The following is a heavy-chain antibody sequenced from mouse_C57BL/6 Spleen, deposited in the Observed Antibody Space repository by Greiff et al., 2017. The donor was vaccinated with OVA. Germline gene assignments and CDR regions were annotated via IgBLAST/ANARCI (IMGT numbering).Heavy chain of an antibody. CDR1: GYTFTDYE. Sequence: VQLQQPGAELVMPGASVTLSCKASGYTFTDYEMHWVKQTPVHGLEWIGDIDPDTGGTDYNQKFKGQAILTVDKSSSTAYLELRSLTSEDYAVYYWTTNYGSRHFDGWGTGTTVT. CDR2: IDPDTGGT. CDR3: TTNYGSRHFDG. D-gene: IGHD1-1*02. J-gene: IGHJ1*03. V-gene: IGHV1-15*01.